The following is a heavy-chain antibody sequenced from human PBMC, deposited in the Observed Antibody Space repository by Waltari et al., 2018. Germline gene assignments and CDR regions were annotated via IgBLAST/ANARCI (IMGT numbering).Heavy chain of an antibody. CDR1: GFTFSKFW. V-gene: IGHV3-7*01. CDR3: ARDER. D-gene: IGHD1-1*01. J-gene: IGHJ3*01. Sequence: EVHLVESGGGLVQPGGSLRLSCAGSGFTFSKFWMSWVRQTPGKGLEWVANIKGDGTEKYYGDSVKGRFTISRDKAKNSLYLQMNSRRAEDTAVYYCARDERWGQGTMVTVSS. CDR2: IKGDGTEK.